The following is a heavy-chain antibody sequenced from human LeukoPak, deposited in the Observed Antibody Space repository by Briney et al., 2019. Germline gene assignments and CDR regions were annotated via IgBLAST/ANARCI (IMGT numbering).Heavy chain of an antibody. Sequence: SEILSLTCIVSGGSISTYFWSWIRQPPGKGLEWIGHIYYSGSTTYNPSLKSRVTISVDTSKEQFSLKVNSVTAADTAVYYCTRGAGWLIDYWGQGILVTVSS. D-gene: IGHD3-16*01. CDR1: GGSISTYF. CDR3: TRGAGWLIDY. V-gene: IGHV4-59*01. CDR2: IYYSGST. J-gene: IGHJ4*02.